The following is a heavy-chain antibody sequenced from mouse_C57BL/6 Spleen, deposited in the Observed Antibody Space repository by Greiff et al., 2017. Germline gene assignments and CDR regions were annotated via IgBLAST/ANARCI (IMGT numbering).Heavy chain of an antibody. CDR2: ILPGSGST. J-gene: IGHJ2*01. V-gene: IGHV1-9*01. CDR3: ARTGTGY. D-gene: IGHD4-1*01. Sequence: QGLEWIGEILPGSGSTNYNEKFKGKATFTADTSSNTAYMQLSSLTTEDSAIYYCARTGTGYWGQGTTLTVSS.